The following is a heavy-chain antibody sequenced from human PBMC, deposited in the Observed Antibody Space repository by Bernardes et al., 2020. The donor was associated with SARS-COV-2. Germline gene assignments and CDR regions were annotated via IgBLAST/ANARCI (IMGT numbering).Heavy chain of an antibody. CDR1: GDSVSINIAG. CDR2: TYYRSKCSN. Sequence: QTPSLTCAIPGDSVSINIAGWNWTRQSPSRGLEWLGSTYYRSKCSNDYAISAKSRITNNPDTSKNQFSLLLNSVTPEDTAVYYCARSAGLTRRYWYFDLWGRGTLVTVSS. D-gene: IGHD2-15*01. V-gene: IGHV6-1*01. J-gene: IGHJ2*01. CDR3: ARSAGLTRRYWYFDL.